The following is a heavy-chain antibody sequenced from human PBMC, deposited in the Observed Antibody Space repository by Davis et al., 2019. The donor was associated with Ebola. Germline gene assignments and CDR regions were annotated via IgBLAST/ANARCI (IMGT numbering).Heavy chain of an antibody. CDR1: GLTFSSYA. V-gene: IGHV3-23*01. CDR2: ISGSGGST. CDR3: AKPRRGYYYGMDV. J-gene: IGHJ6*02. Sequence: GGSLRLSCAASGLTFSSYAMSWVRQAPGKGLEWVSAISGSGGSTYYADSVKGRFTISRDNSKNTLYLQMNSLRAEDTAVYYCAKPRRGYYYGMDVWGQGTTVTVSS. D-gene: IGHD2-15*01.